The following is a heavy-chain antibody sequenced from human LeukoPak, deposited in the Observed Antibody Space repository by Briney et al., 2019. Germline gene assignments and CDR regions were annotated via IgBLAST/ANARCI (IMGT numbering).Heavy chain of an antibody. J-gene: IGHJ4*02. Sequence: KASETLSLTCAVYGGSFSGYYWSWIRQPPGKGLEWVSYISSSGSTIYYADSVKGRFTISRDNAKNSLYLQMNSLRAEDTAVYYCAGSYRGLFDYWGQGTLVTVSS. CDR1: GGSFSGYY. V-gene: IGHV3-11*01. CDR3: AGSYRGLFDY. D-gene: IGHD3-16*02. CDR2: ISSSGSTI.